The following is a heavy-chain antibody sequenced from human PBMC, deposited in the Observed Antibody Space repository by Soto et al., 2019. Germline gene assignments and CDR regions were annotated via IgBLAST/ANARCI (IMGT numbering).Heavy chain of an antibody. CDR2: IRSKAYGGTT. CDR3: TRVYGSGSYLPDY. Sequence: GGFLRLSCTASGFTFGDYGMSWFRQAPGKGLEWVGFIRSKAYGGTTEYAASVKGRFTISRDDSKSIAYLQMNSLKTEDTAVYYCTRVYGSGSYLPDYWGQGTLVTVSS. CDR1: GFTFGDYG. D-gene: IGHD3-10*01. V-gene: IGHV3-49*03. J-gene: IGHJ4*02.